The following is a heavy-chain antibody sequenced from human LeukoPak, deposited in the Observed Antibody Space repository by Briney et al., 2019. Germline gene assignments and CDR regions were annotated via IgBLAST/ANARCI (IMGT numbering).Heavy chain of an antibody. CDR3: ARGPGGWLKPFDY. Sequence: GGSLRLSCAASGSTFSSYGMHWVRQAPGKGLEWVAFIRYDGSNKYYADSVKGRFTISRDNSKNTLYLQMNSLRAEDTAVYYCARGPGGWLKPFDYWGQGTLVTVSS. J-gene: IGHJ4*02. V-gene: IGHV3-30*02. D-gene: IGHD5-12*01. CDR1: GSTFSSYG. CDR2: IRYDGSNK.